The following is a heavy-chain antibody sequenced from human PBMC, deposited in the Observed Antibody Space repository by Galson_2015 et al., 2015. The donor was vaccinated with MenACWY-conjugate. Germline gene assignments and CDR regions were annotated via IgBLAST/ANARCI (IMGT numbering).Heavy chain of an antibody. Sequence: SVKVSCKASGYTFTNYAIFWLRQAPGQRLEWMGWIRGGDGGTKYSQNFQGRVTITRDTSATTAYMELSGLRSVDTAVYYCARDLGYQLLYYWGQGTLVTVSS. J-gene: IGHJ4*02. D-gene: IGHD2-2*01. V-gene: IGHV1-3*01. CDR3: ARDLGYQLLYY. CDR1: GYTFTNYA. CDR2: IRGGDGGT.